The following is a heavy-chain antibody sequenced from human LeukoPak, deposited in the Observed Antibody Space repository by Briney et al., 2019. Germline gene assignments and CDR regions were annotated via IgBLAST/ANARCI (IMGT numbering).Heavy chain of an antibody. CDR2: MNPNSGNT. CDR1: GYTFTGYY. J-gene: IGHJ3*02. CDR3: ARVGYSYGPKSGAFDI. V-gene: IGHV1-8*02. D-gene: IGHD5-18*01. Sequence: GASVKVSCKASGYTFTGYYMHWVRQATGQGLEWMGWMNPNSGNTGYAQKFQGRVTMTTDTSTSTAYMELRSLRSDDTAVYYCARVGYSYGPKSGAFDIWGQGTMVTVSS.